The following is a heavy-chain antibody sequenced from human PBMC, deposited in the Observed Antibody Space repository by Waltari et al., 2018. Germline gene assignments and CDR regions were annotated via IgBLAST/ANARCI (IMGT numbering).Heavy chain of an antibody. Sequence: EVQLVQSGAEVKKPGESLKISCKGSGYSFTSYWIGWVRQMPGKGLEWMGIIYPGDSDTRYSPSFQGQVTISADKSISTAYLQWSSLKASDTAMYYCARESRIAAAGSPFDYWGQGTLVTVSS. D-gene: IGHD6-13*01. V-gene: IGHV5-51*01. J-gene: IGHJ4*02. CDR3: ARESRIAAAGSPFDY. CDR2: IYPGDSDT. CDR1: GYSFTSYW.